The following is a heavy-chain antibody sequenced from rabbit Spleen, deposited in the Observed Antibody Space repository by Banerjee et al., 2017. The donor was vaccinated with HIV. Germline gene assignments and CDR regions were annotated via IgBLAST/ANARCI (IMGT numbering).Heavy chain of an antibody. V-gene: IGHV1S40*01. CDR2: IDADSSAST. CDR1: GVSFSSNA. CDR3: ARFYAGYGDLGYAAM. D-gene: IGHD7-1*01. Sequence: QSLEESGGDLVKPGASLTLTCTASGVSFSSNAMCWVRQAPGKGLEWIACIDADSSASTYYASWAKGRFTISKTSSTTVTLQMTSLTAADTATYFCARFYAGYGDLGYAAMWGPGTLVTVS. J-gene: IGHJ4*01.